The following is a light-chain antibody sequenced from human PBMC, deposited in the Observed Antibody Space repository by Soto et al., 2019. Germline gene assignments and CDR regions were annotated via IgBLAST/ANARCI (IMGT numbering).Light chain of an antibody. Sequence: SALTQPPSVSGSPGQSVTISCTGTSSDVGSNNRVSWYQQPPGTAPKLMIYEVSNRPSGVPDRFSGSKSGNTASLTISGLRAEDEADYYCTSYTSSTTPCVFGTGTKLTVL. J-gene: IGLJ1*01. CDR3: TSYTSSTTPCV. V-gene: IGLV2-18*02. CDR2: EVS. CDR1: SSDVGSNNR.